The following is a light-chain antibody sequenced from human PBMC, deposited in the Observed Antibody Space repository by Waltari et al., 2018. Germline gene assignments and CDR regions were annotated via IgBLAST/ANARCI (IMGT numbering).Light chain of an antibody. V-gene: IGKV3-11*01. CDR2: DAS. CDR3: QQRSNWPLT. J-gene: IGKJ4*01. Sequence: IVLTPSPATLSLSPGEIATPSCRASQSVSSYLAWYQQKPGQAPRLLTDDASNRATGIPARFSGSGSGTDFTLTISSLEPEDFAVYYCQQRSNWPLTFGGGTKVEIK. CDR1: QSVSSY.